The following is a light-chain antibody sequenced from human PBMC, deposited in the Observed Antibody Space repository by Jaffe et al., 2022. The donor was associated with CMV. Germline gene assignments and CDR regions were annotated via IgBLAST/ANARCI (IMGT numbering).Light chain of an antibody. CDR2: TAS. CDR1: QSISNY. Sequence: DIQMTQSPSSLSASVGDRVTITCRASQSISNYLNWYQQKSGKAPKLLIYTASSLQSGVPSRFSGSGSGTDFTLTINSLQPEDSATYYCQHSNSRLGLTFGGGTKMEIK. CDR3: QHSNSRLGLT. V-gene: IGKV1-39*01. J-gene: IGKJ4*01.